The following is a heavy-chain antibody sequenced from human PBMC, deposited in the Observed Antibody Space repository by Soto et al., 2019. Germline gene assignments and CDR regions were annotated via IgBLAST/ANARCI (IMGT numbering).Heavy chain of an antibody. Sequence: QMQLVQSGPEVKKPGTSVKVSCKASGFTFTSSAMQWVRQARGQRLEWIGWIVVGSGNTNYAQKFQERVTITRDMSTRPAYMERGSLGTEDTSVYYCAAARGYSYGYTPYYYGMDGGGQGTTVTVSS. V-gene: IGHV1-58*02. CDR2: IVVGSGNT. J-gene: IGHJ6*02. CDR3: AAARGYSYGYTPYYYGMDG. CDR1: GFTFTSSA. D-gene: IGHD5-18*01.